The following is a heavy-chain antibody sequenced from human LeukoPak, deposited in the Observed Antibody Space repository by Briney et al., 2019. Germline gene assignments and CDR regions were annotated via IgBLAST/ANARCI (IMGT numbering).Heavy chain of an antibody. CDR3: ARRGDYINWFDP. V-gene: IGHV1-69*04. CDR1: GGTFSSYA. J-gene: IGHJ5*02. Sequence: SVKVSCKASGGTFSSYAISWVRQAPGQGLEWMGRIIPILGIANYAQKFQGRVTITADKFTSTAYMELSSLRSEDTAVYYCARRGDYINWFDPWGQGTLVTVSS. D-gene: IGHD4-17*01. CDR2: IIPILGIA.